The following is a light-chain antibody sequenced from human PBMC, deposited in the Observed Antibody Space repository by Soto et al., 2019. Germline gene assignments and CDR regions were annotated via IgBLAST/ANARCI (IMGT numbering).Light chain of an antibody. J-gene: IGLJ2*01. V-gene: IGLV3-21*04. CDR1: NIGSKS. CDR3: QVWDSSSDHVG. Sequence: SYELTQPPSVSVAPGKTARITCGGNNIGSKSVHWYQQKPGQAPVLVIYYDSDRPSGIPERFSGSNSGNTATLTISRVEAGDEADYYCQVWDSSSDHVGFGGGTSSPS. CDR2: YDS.